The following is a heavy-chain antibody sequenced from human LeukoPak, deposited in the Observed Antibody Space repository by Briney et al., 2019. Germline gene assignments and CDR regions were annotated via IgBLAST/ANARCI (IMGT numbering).Heavy chain of an antibody. Sequence: GGSLRLSCAASGFTFSSYAMHWVRQALGKGLEWVAVISYDGSNKYYADSVKGRFTISRDNSKNTLYLQMNSLRAEDTAVYYCARSDDYYDSSGVDYWGQGTLVTVSS. J-gene: IGHJ4*02. CDR1: GFTFSSYA. D-gene: IGHD3-22*01. CDR2: ISYDGSNK. CDR3: ARSDDYYDSSGVDY. V-gene: IGHV3-30*04.